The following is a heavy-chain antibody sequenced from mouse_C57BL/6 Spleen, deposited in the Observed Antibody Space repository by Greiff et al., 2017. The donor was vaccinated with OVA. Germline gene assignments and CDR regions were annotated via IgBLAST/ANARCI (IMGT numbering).Heavy chain of an antibody. Sequence: VQVVESGAELARPGASVKMSCKASGYTFTSYTMHWVKQRPGQGLEWIGYINPSSGYTKYNQKFKDKATLTADKSSSTAYMQLSSLTSEDSAVYYCAREDGNYDFAYWGQGTLVTVSA. V-gene: IGHV1-4*01. CDR1: GYTFTSYT. CDR2: INPSSGYT. J-gene: IGHJ3*01. D-gene: IGHD2-1*01. CDR3: AREDGNYDFAY.